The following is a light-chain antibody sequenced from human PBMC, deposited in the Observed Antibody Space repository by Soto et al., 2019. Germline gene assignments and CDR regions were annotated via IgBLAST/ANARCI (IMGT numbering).Light chain of an antibody. V-gene: IGKV3-15*01. CDR1: QSISNK. CDR3: QQYNDWPPIT. Sequence: EIIMTQSPVTLSVSPGERATLSCRASQSISNKLAWYQQKPGQAPRLLIYYASTRATGIPARFSGSGSGTEFTLTISSLQSEDFALYYCQQYNDWPPITFGQGTRLEI. CDR2: YAS. J-gene: IGKJ5*01.